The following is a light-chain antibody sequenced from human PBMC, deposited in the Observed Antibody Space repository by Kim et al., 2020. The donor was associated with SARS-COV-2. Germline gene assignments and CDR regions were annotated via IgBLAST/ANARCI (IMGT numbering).Light chain of an antibody. CDR2: KAS. CDR1: QSITSW. CDR3: QQYKTYWT. Sequence: DIQMTQSPSTLSASVGDRVTITCRASQSITSWLAWYQQKPGKAPKVLIYKASRLESGVPSRFSGSGSGTEFTLTISSLQPDDFATYYCQQYKTYWTFGQGTKVDIK. J-gene: IGKJ1*01. V-gene: IGKV1-5*03.